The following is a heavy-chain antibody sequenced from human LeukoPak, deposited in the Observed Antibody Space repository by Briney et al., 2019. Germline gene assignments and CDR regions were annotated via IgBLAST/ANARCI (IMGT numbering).Heavy chain of an antibody. CDR3: ARHGYSGSPLG. D-gene: IGHD1-26*01. V-gene: IGHV4-39*01. CDR2: IYYSGST. Sequence: GSLRLSCAASGFTFSDYYMSWIRQAPGKGLEWIGSIYYSGSTYYNPSLKSRVTISVDTSKNQFSLKLSSVTAADTAVYYCARHGYSGSPLGWGQGTLITVSS. J-gene: IGHJ4*02. CDR1: GFTFSDYY.